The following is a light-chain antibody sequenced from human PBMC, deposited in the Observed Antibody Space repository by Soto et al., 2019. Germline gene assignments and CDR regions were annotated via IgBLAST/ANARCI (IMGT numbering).Light chain of an antibody. V-gene: IGKV3-20*01. CDR1: QSVSSTY. CDR2: ATS. Sequence: EIVLTQSPGTLSLSPGERASLSCRASQSVSSTYLAWYQQKPGQAPRLLIYATSTRATGIPVRFSGSGSGTDFTLTISRLEPEDFAVYYCQHYGSSPWTFGQGTKVEIK. CDR3: QHYGSSPWT. J-gene: IGKJ1*01.